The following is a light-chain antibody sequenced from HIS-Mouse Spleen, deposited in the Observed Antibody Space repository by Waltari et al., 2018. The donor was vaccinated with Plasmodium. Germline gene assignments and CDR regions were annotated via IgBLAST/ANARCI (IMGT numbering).Light chain of an antibody. Sequence: DIQMTQSPSSLSASVGDRVTITCRASQSISSYLNWYQQKPGKAPKLLIYAASSLQSGVPSRFSGRGSGTDCTLTISSLQPEDCATYYCQQNYNTWTFGQGTKVEIK. CDR2: AAS. CDR1: QSISSY. J-gene: IGKJ1*01. CDR3: QQNYNTWT. V-gene: IGKV1-39*01.